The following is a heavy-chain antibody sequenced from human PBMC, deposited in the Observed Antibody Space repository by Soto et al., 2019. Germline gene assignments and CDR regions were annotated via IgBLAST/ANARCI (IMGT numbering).Heavy chain of an antibody. CDR3: ARGAEYSSSSSWFDP. D-gene: IGHD6-6*01. CDR1: GYTFTSYA. V-gene: IGHV1-3*01. Sequence: QVQLVQSGAEVKKPGASVKVSCKASGYTFTSYAMHWVRQAPGQRLEWMGWINAGNGNTKYSQKFQGRVTITRDTSASTANMELSSLRSEDTAVYYCARGAEYSSSSSWFDPWGQGTLVTVSS. J-gene: IGHJ5*02. CDR2: INAGNGNT.